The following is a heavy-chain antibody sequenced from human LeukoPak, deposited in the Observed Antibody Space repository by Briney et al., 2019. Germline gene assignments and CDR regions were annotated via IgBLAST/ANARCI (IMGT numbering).Heavy chain of an antibody. V-gene: IGHV4-39*01. CDR2: IYYSGST. CDR1: GGSISSSSYY. CDR3: ATTTVTTGGGEYFQH. D-gene: IGHD4-17*01. J-gene: IGHJ1*01. Sequence: SETLSLTCTVSGGSISSSSYYWGWIRQPPGKGLEWIGSIYYSGSTYYNPSLKSRVTMSVDTSKNQFSLKLSSVTAADTAVYYCATTTVTTGGGEYFQHWGQGTLVTVSS.